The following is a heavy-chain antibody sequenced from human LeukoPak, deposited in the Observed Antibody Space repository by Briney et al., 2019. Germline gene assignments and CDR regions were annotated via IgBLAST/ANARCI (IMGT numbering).Heavy chain of an antibody. Sequence: GGSLRLSCSTSGFAFNNYGMNWARQTPGRGLEWVSYISSSAILYADAVKGRFTISRDDAKNTVYLQMNSLRAEDTAVYYCATVFDFWGQGTLVTVSS. CDR1: GFAFNNYG. V-gene: IGHV3-48*04. J-gene: IGHJ5*01. CDR2: ISSSAI. CDR3: ATVFDF.